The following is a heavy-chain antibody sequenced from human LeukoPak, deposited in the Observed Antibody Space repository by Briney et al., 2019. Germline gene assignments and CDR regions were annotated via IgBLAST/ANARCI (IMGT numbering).Heavy chain of an antibody. V-gene: IGHV4-59*08. CDR2: IFYSGSA. Sequence: SETLSLTCTVSGGSISSYYWSWIRQPPGKGLEWIAYIFYSGSANYNPSLKSRVTISVDTSESQFSLRLSSVTAADTAVYYCAREYSSSSGRRAFDFWGQGTMVTVSS. D-gene: IGHD6-6*01. CDR3: AREYSSSSGRRAFDF. J-gene: IGHJ3*01. CDR1: GGSISSYY.